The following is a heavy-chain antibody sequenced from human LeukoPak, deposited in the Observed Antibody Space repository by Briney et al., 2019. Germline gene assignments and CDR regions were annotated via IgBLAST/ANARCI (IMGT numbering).Heavy chain of an antibody. J-gene: IGHJ3*02. V-gene: IGHV1-69*13. Sequence: SVKVSCKASGGTFSSYAISWVRQAPGQGLEWMGGIIPIFGTANYAQKFQGRVTITADESTSTAYMELSSLRSEDTAVYYCARAAPHCSGGSCYEGWAFDIWGQGTMVTVSS. CDR2: IIPIFGTA. CDR1: GGTFSSYA. CDR3: ARAAPHCSGGSCYEGWAFDI. D-gene: IGHD2-15*01.